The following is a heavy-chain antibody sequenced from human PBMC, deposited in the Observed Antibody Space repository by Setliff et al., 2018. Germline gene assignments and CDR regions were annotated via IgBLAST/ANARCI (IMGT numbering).Heavy chain of an antibody. CDR1: GFTFNTYW. V-gene: IGHV3-7*01. D-gene: IGHD5-18*01. J-gene: IGHJ3*01. CDR2: ITHDGSKT. Sequence: PGGSLRLSCAGSGFTFNTYWMTRVRQAPGKGLEWVASITHDGSKTYILDSVKGRFTISRDNTKNSLYLQMDSLRGEDTAVYYCVRDRWKVMVNKGDDAFDLWGQGTMVTVSS. CDR3: VRDRWKVMVNKGDDAFDL.